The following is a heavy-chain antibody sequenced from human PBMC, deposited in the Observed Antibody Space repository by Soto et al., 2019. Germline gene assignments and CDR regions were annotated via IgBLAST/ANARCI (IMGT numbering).Heavy chain of an antibody. D-gene: IGHD1-26*01. J-gene: IGHJ4*02. Sequence: GGSLRLSCAASGFTFSSYGMHWVRQAPGKGLEWVAVISYDGSNKYYADSVKGRFTISRDNSKNTLYLQMNSLRAEDTAVYYCAKDPPVAGSYYFSCLYWGQGTLVTVSS. CDR1: GFTFSSYG. CDR3: AKDPPVAGSYYFSCLY. V-gene: IGHV3-30*18. CDR2: ISYDGSNK.